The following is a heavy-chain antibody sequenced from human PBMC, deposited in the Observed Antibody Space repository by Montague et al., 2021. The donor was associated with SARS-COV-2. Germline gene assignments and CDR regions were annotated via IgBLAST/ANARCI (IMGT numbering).Heavy chain of an antibody. CDR2: ISTSGDYT. V-gene: IGHV3-23*01. CDR3: AKDREMDYSADY. D-gene: IGHD5-24*01. Sequence: YLRLSCAASGFIFRHYAMSRVRQAPGKGLEWVSGISTSGDYTYYADSLKGRFTISRDNSRNTLYLQMNSLRAEDTAIYYCAKDREMDYSADYWGQGTLVTVSS. CDR1: GFIFRHYA. J-gene: IGHJ4*02.